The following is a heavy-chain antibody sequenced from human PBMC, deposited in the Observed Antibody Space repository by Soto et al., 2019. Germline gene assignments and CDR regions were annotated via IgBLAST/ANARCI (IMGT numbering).Heavy chain of an antibody. CDR3: ARFVGFGELY. CDR2: IIMSSGYR. J-gene: IGHJ4*02. D-gene: IGHD3-10*01. CDR1: GFTFSYYS. Sequence: PGGSLRLSCAASGFTFSYYSMTWVRQAPGKGLEWVSSIIMSSGYRYYADSVKGRFTISRDNAKNSLFLQMNSLRAEDTAVYYCARFVGFGELYWGLGTLVTVS. V-gene: IGHV3-21*01.